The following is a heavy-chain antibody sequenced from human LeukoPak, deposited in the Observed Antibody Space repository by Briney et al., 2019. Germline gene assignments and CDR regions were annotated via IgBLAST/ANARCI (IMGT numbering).Heavy chain of an antibody. J-gene: IGHJ4*02. CDR2: ISGSGGST. D-gene: IGHD2-2*01. CDR3: VKDRCDRTTCPEV. CDR1: GFTFSSYW. V-gene: IGHV3-23*01. Sequence: GGSLRLSCAVSGFTFSSYWMSWVRQAPGEGLEWVSGISGSGGSTYYTDSVKGRFTISRDNSKNTLHLQMSSLRAEDTALYYCVKDRCDRTTCPEVWGQGTLVTVSS.